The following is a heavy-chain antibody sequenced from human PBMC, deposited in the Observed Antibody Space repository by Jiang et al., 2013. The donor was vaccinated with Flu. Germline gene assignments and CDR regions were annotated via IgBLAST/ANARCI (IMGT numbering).Heavy chain of an antibody. J-gene: IGHJ4*02. Sequence: VRQAPGQGLEWMGWINTNTGNPTYAQGFTGRFVFXLDTSVSTAYLQISSLKAEDTAVYYCAREQPDSSGYSFDYWGQGTLVTVSS. CDR2: INTNTGNP. D-gene: IGHD3-22*01. CDR3: AREQPDSSGYSFDY. V-gene: IGHV7-4-1*02.